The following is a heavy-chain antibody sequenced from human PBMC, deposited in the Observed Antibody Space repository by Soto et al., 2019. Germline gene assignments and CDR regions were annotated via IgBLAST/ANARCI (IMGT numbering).Heavy chain of an antibody. V-gene: IGHV1-2*02. Sequence: QVQLVQSGAEVKPPGASVKVSCKASGYTFTGHYMHWVRQVSGKRLEFLGWLKTDNGGTYYAPKFQGRVTSTRDTSTSTAYMELSGLHSDDAAVYFCARDLCPLCSVSPCPLYGMDLWGQGTTVAVSS. J-gene: IGHJ6*02. CDR3: ARDLCPLCSVSPCPLYGMDL. CDR2: LKTDNGGT. CDR1: GYTFTGHY. D-gene: IGHD3-10*02.